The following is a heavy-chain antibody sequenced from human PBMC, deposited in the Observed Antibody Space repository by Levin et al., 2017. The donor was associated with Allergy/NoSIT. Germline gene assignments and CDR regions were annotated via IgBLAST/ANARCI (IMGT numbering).Heavy chain of an antibody. CDR3: AREMYKWGDGYPSTAFDI. Sequence: PGGSLRLSCAASGFTFSSYWMHWVRQAPGKGLVWVSRINSDGSSTSYADSVKGRFTISRDNAKNTLYLQMNSLRAEDTAVYYCAREMYKWGDGYPSTAFDIWGQGTMVTVSS. V-gene: IGHV3-74*01. D-gene: IGHD5-24*01. CDR2: INSDGSST. J-gene: IGHJ3*02. CDR1: GFTFSSYW.